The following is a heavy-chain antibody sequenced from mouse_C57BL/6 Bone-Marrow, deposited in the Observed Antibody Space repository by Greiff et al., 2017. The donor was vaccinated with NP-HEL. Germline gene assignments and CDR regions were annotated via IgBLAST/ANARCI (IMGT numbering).Heavy chain of an antibody. CDR3: ASTVVATKGDY. D-gene: IGHD1-1*01. Sequence: QVQLQQSGAELVKPGASVKMSCKASGYTFTSYWITWVKQRPGQGLEWIGDIYPGSGSTNYNEKFKSKATLTVDTSSSTAYMQLSSLTSEDSAVYYCASTVVATKGDYWGQGTTLTVSS. CDR2: IYPGSGST. CDR1: GYTFTSYW. V-gene: IGHV1-55*01. J-gene: IGHJ2*01.